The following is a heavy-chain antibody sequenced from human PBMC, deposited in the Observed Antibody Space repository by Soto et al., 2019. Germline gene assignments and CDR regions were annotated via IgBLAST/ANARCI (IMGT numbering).Heavy chain of an antibody. Sequence: QVQLQESGPGLVKPSGTLSLTCAVSNGSITNDNWWSWVRQSPGKGLEWIGDIDHTGRTNYNPSLKSRVIISLSTASTNCSLSLSSVTAAATAVYYWARGWGALAKIAGSSGPWGQATLGTASS. CDR1: NGSITNDNW. CDR3: ARGWGALAKIAGSSGP. V-gene: IGHV4-4*02. J-gene: IGHJ5*02. CDR2: IDHTGRT. D-gene: IGHD5-12*01.